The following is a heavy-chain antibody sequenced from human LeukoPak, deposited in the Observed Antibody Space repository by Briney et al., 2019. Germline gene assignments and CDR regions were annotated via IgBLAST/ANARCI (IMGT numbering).Heavy chain of an antibody. Sequence: PSGTLSLTCAVSGDSFSSGNWWSWVRQPPGKGLEWIGEIYHSGTTNYNPSLKSRVTISVDKSKNQFSLKLNSVTAADTAVYYCARNPGNDYPGWWGQGTLVTVSS. CDR3: ARNPGNDYPGW. J-gene: IGHJ4*02. CDR2: IYHSGTT. V-gene: IGHV4-4*02. CDR1: GDSFSSGNW. D-gene: IGHD4-11*01.